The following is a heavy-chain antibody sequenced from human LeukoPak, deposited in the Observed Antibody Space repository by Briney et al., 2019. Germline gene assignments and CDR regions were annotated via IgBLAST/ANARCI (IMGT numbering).Heavy chain of an antibody. CDR1: GFTFSSYS. V-gene: IGHV3-48*01. CDR3: ARGDSGSYYDAFDI. Sequence: GSLRLSCAASGFTFSSYSMNWVRQAPGKGLEWVSYISSSSSTIYYADSVKGRFTISRDNAKNSLYLQMNSLRAEDTAVYYCARGDSGSYYDAFDIWGQGTMVTVSS. D-gene: IGHD1-26*01. J-gene: IGHJ3*02. CDR2: ISSSSSTI.